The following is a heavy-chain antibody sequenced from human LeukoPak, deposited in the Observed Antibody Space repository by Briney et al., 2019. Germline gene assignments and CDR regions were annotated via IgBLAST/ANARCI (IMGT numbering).Heavy chain of an antibody. J-gene: IGHJ6*03. D-gene: IGHD6-13*01. CDR1: GYSISSGYY. CDR2: IYHSGST. V-gene: IGHV4-38-2*02. Sequence: PSETLSLTCTVSGYSISSGYYWGWIRQPPGKGLEWIGSIYHSGSTYYNPSLKSRVTISVDTSKNQFSLKLSSVTAADTAVYYCARGSLSSSWLYYYYYMDVWGKGTTVTISS. CDR3: ARGSLSSSWLYYYYYMDV.